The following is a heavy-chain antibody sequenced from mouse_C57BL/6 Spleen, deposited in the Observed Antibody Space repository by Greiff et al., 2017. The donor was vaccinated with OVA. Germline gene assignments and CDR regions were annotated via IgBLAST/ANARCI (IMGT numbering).Heavy chain of an antibody. CDR2: IWTGGGT. J-gene: IGHJ2*01. CDR1: GFSLTSYA. CDR3: ARFSTTVGYYFDY. V-gene: IGHV2-9-1*01. D-gene: IGHD1-1*01. Sequence: QVQLKASGPGLVAPSQSLSITCTVSGFSLTSYAISWVRQPPGKGLEWLGVIWTGGGTNYNSALKSRLSISKDNSKSQVFLKMNSLQTDDTDRYYCARFSTTVGYYFDYWGQGTTLTVSS.